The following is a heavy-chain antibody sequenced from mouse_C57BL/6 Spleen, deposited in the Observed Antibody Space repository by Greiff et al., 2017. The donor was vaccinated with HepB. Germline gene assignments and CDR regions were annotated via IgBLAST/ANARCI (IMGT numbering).Heavy chain of an antibody. Sequence: VQLQQSGPELVKPGASVKISCKASGYAFSSSWMNWVKQRPGKGLEWIGRIYPGDGDTNYNGKFKGKATLTADKSSSTASMQLSSLTSEDSAVYFCAGVYYDHGGLAYWGQGTLVTVSA. V-gene: IGHV1-82*01. J-gene: IGHJ3*01. CDR2: IYPGDGDT. D-gene: IGHD2-4*01. CDR1: GYAFSSSW. CDR3: AGVYYDHGGLAY.